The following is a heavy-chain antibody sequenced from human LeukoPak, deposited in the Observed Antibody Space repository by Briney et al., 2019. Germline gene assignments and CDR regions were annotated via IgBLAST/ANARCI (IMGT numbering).Heavy chain of an antibody. J-gene: IGHJ6*03. V-gene: IGHV1-2*02. Sequence: ASVTVSFKASGYTLTCYYMHWVRQAPGQGLEWMGWINPKSGDSNYAQKFQGRVTLTSDTSISTAYMELNSLTSDDTAMYYCAKDGISTTWYDYYYYMDVWGQGTTVTVS. D-gene: IGHD2-2*01. CDR1: GYTLTCYY. CDR3: AKDGISTTWYDYYYYMDV. CDR2: INPKSGDS.